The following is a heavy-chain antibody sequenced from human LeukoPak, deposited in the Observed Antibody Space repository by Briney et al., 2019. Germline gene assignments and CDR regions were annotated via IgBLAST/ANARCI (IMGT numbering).Heavy chain of an antibody. D-gene: IGHD2/OR15-2a*01. CDR3: ATATFDLPDSFDL. CDR2: ISSSGSII. J-gene: IGHJ2*01. V-gene: IGHV3-48*01. CDR1: GFTFSTYS. Sequence: GGSLRLSCAASGFTFSTYSMNWVRQAPGKGLEWVSYISSSGSIIYYADSVQGRFTISRDSAKNSLYLQMNSLRAEDTAVYYCATATFDLPDSFDLWGRGTLVTVSS.